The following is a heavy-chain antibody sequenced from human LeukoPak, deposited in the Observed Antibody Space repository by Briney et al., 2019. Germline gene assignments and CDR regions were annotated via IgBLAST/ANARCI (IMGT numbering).Heavy chain of an antibody. J-gene: IGHJ5*02. Sequence: SETLSLTCAVYGESFSGYYWSWIRQPPGKGLEWIGEINHSGSTNYNPSLKSRVTISVDTSKNQFSLKLSSVTAADTAVYYCAREPYDILTGPNNWFDPWGQGTLVTVSS. CDR3: AREPYDILTGPNNWFDP. CDR2: INHSGST. V-gene: IGHV4-34*01. CDR1: GESFSGYY. D-gene: IGHD3-9*01.